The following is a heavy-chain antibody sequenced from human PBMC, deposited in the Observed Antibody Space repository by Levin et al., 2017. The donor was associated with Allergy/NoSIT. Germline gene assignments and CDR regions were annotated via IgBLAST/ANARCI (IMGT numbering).Heavy chain of an antibody. D-gene: IGHD3-16*01. CDR3: AIAQGGSNNGLDV. J-gene: IGHJ6*02. V-gene: IGHV1-69*13. CDR1: GDTFSSSS. CDR2: IIPIFGTA. Sequence: SVKVSCKASGDTFSSSSITWVRQAPGQGLEWMGGIIPIFGTANYAQKFQGRVTVSADESTSTVYMELNSLRSEDTAIYYCAIAQGGSNNGLDVWGQGATVTVSS.